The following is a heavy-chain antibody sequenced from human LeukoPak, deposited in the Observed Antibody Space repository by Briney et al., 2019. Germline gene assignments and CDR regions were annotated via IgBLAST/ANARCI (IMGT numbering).Heavy chain of an antibody. Sequence: SGGSLRLSCAASGFTFSSYWMSWVRQASGKGLEWVANIKQDGSEKYYVDSVKGRFTISRDNAKNSLYLQMNSLRAEDTAVYYCARDFFWTYYYGSGSYIDYWGQGTLVTVSS. J-gene: IGHJ4*02. D-gene: IGHD3-10*01. CDR1: GFTFSSYW. V-gene: IGHV3-7*01. CDR3: ARDFFWTYYYGSGSYIDY. CDR2: IKQDGSEK.